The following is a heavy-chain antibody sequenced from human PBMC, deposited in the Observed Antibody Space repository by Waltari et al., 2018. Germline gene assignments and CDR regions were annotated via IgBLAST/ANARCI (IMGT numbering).Heavy chain of an antibody. CDR1: GGSISSYY. CDR3: AREPPYDILTGYHHGAFDI. D-gene: IGHD3-9*01. CDR2: IYYSGST. V-gene: IGHV4-59*01. J-gene: IGHJ3*02. Sequence: QVQLQESGPGLVKPSETLSLTCTVSGGSISSYYWSWIRQPPGKGLEWMWYIYYSGSTNYNPSLKSRVTISVDTSKNQFSLKLSSVTAADTAVYYCAREPPYDILTGYHHGAFDIWGQGTMVTVSS.